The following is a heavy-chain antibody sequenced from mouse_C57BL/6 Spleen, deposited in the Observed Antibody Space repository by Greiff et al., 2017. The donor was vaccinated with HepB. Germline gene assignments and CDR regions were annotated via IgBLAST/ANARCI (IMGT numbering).Heavy chain of an antibody. CDR1: GYAFSSYW. J-gene: IGHJ2*01. Sequence: QVQLQQSGAELVKPGASVKISCKASGYAFSSYWMNWVKQRPGKGLEWIGQIDPGDGDTNYNGKFKGKATLTADKSSSTAYMQLSSLTSEDSAVYFCAASDITTVVATDYFDYWGQGTTLTVSS. CDR2: IDPGDGDT. V-gene: IGHV1-80*01. D-gene: IGHD1-1*01. CDR3: AASDITTVVATDYFDY.